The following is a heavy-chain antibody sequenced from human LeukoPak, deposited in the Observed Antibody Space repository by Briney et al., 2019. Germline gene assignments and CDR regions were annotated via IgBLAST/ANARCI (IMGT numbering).Heavy chain of an antibody. CDR2: INWNGGST. D-gene: IGHD3-9*01. CDR3: ARETYDILTGTVTDFDY. CDR1: GFTFDDYG. J-gene: IGHJ4*02. Sequence: GGSLRLSCAASGFTFDDYGMSWVRQAPGKGLEWVSGINWNGGSTGYADSVKGRFTISRDNARNSLNLQMNSLRVEDTALYYCARETYDILTGTVTDFDYWGQGTLVTVSS. V-gene: IGHV3-20*04.